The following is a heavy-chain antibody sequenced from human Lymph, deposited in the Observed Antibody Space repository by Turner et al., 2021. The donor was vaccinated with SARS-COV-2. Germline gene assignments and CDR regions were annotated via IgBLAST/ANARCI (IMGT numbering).Heavy chain of an antibody. Sequence: QVQLVQSGAEVKTPGASVKVSCKASGYTFTGYYMHWVRQAPGQGREWMGWINPNSGGTNYAQKFQGRVTMTRDTSISTAYMELSRLRSDDTAVYYCARDVERYNDFWSGYSGGYGLDVWGQGTTVTVSS. J-gene: IGHJ6*02. CDR3: ARDVERYNDFWSGYSGGYGLDV. D-gene: IGHD3-3*01. CDR1: GYTFTGYY. V-gene: IGHV1-2*02. CDR2: INPNSGGT.